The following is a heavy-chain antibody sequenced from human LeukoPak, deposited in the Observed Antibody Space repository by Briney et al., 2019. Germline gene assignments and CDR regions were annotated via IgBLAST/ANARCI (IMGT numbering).Heavy chain of an antibody. CDR1: GFTFSTYA. CDR3: ARVPYGSGTYTDY. CDR2: IAYDGGDK. D-gene: IGHD3-10*01. J-gene: IGHJ4*02. V-gene: IGHV3-30-3*01. Sequence: PGGSLRLSCVASGFTFSTYAMHWVRQAPGKGLEWVAVIAYDGGDKYYADSVKGRFTVSRDNSKNTVYLQMNSLRAEDTAVYYCARVPYGSGTYTDYWGRGTLVTVSS.